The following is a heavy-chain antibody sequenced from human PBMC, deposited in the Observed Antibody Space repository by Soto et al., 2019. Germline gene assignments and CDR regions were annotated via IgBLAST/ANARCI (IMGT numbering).Heavy chain of an antibody. J-gene: IGHJ6*02. D-gene: IGHD2-21*02. CDR2: IKQDGSEK. Sequence: EVQLVESGGGLVQPGGSLRLSCAASGFTFSSYWMSWVRQAPGKGLEWVANIKQDGSEKYYVDSVKGRFTISRDNAKISLYLQMNSLRAEDTAVYYCAREGGAYCGGDCYSRYYYYYGMDVWGQGTTVTVSS. CDR1: GFTFSSYW. CDR3: AREGGAYCGGDCYSRYYYYYGMDV. V-gene: IGHV3-7*03.